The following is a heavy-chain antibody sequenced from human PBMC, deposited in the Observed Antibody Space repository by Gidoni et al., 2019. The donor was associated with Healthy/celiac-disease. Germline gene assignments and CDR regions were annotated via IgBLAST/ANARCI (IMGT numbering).Heavy chain of an antibody. V-gene: IGHV3-30-3*01. CDR1: GLPFSSYA. D-gene: IGHD4-17*01. CDR3: ATLEVPDYGDYVFDY. J-gene: IGHJ4*02. Sequence: VQLVESGGGVVQPGRSLRLSCAASGLPFSSYAMHWVRQAPGKGLEWVAVISYDGSNKYYADSVKGRFTISRDNSKNTLYLQMNSLRAEDTAVYYCATLEVPDYGDYVFDYWGQGTLVTVSS. CDR2: ISYDGSNK.